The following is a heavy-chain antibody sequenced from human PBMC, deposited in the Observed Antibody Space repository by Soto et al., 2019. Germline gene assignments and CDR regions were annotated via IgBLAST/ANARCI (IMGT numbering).Heavy chain of an antibody. Sequence: GESLKISCKASGYTFTSYGISWVRQAPGQGLEWMGWISAYNGNTNYAQKLQGRVTMTADTSTSTAYMELRSLRSDDTAVYYCARDFGYDILTGYDYWGQGTLVTVSS. D-gene: IGHD3-9*01. J-gene: IGHJ4*02. CDR3: ARDFGYDILTGYDY. V-gene: IGHV1-18*01. CDR2: ISAYNGNT. CDR1: GYTFTSYG.